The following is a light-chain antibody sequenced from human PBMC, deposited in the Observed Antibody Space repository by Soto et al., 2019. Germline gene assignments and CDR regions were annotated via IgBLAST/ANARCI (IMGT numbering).Light chain of an antibody. CDR3: QQYGSSPLIT. V-gene: IGKV3-20*01. CDR2: GAS. CDR1: QSVSSSY. Sequence: EIVLTQYKGTLSLSPGERSTLSCMASQSVSSSYLAWYQQKPGQAPRLLIYGASSRATGIPDRFSGSGSGTDFTLTISRLEPEDFAVYYCQQYGSSPLITFCHGGRLEV. J-gene: IGKJ5*01.